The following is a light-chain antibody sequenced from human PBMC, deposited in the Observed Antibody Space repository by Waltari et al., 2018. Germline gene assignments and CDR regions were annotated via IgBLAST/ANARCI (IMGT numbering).Light chain of an antibody. Sequence: QSALTQPPSASGSPGQSVTISCTGPRRDLGGYNYVPWYQQHPGKAPKLMIYEVSKRPSGVPDRFSGSKSGNTASLTVSGLQAEDEADYYCSSYAGSNNLIFGTGTKVTVL. CDR1: RRDLGGYNY. CDR3: SSYAGSNNLI. J-gene: IGLJ1*01. CDR2: EVS. V-gene: IGLV2-8*01.